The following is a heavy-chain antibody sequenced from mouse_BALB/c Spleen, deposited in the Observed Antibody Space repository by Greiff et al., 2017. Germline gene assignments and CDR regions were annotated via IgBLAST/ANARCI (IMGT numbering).Heavy chain of an antibody. CDR1: GFTFSDYY. V-gene: IGHV5-4*02. CDR3: ARDREGRYAMDY. CDR2: ISDGGSYT. J-gene: IGHJ4*01. Sequence: EVQGVESGGGLVKPGGSLKLSCAASGFTFSDYYMYWVRQTPEKRLEWVATISDGGSYTYYPDSVKGRFTISRDNAKNNLYLQMSSLKSEDTAKYYCARDREGRYAMDYWGQGTSVTVSS.